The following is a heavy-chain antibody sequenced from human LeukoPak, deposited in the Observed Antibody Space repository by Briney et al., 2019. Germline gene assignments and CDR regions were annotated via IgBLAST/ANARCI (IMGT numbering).Heavy chain of an antibody. CDR1: GFTFSSYN. J-gene: IGHJ4*02. CDR2: ISSVSTYI. V-gene: IGHV3-21*01. CDR3: ARDLDSLDY. Sequence: GGSLRLSCAASGFTFSSYNMNWVRQAPGKGLEWVSSISSVSTYINYADSVKGRFTISRDNGKNSLFLQMNSLRAEDTAVYYCARDLDSLDYWGQGTLVTVSS. D-gene: IGHD2-2*03.